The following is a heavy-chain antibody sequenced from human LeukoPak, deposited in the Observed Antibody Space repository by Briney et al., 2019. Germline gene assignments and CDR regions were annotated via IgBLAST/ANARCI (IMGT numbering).Heavy chain of an antibody. Sequence: PSETLSLTCTVSGGSISNYYWSWIRQPPGEGLEWIGYIYYSGSTNYNPSLKSRVTMSIDTSKNQFSLNLTSVTAADTAVYYCARGGLGGITAYSNCLFDYWGQGTLVTVSS. D-gene: IGHD4-11*01. J-gene: IGHJ4*02. CDR3: ARGGLGGITAYSNCLFDY. CDR2: IYYSGST. V-gene: IGHV4-59*08. CDR1: GGSISNYY.